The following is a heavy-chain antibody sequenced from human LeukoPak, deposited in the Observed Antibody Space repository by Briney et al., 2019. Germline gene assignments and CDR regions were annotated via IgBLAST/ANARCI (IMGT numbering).Heavy chain of an antibody. CDR3: ARDGEYGTGSYYRGSFDY. V-gene: IGHV1-2*02. Sequence: ASVKVSCKASGYSFTAFYIHWVRQAPGQGLEWMGWIHPRSGDTRYAQKFQGRVTMARDASISTVYIDLSSLGSDDTAVYYCARDGEYGTGSYYRGSFDYWGQGILVTVSS. D-gene: IGHD3-10*01. CDR2: IHPRSGDT. CDR1: GYSFTAFY. J-gene: IGHJ4*02.